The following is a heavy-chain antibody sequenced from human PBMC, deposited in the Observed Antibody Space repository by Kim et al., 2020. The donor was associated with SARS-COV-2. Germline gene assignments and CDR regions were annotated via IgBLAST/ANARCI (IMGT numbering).Heavy chain of an antibody. Sequence: GGSLRLSCAASGFTFSSYGMHWVRQAPGKGLEWVAVISYDGSNKYYADSVKGRFTISRDNSKNTLYLQMNSLRAEDTAVYYCAKDQYSNYVFDYWGQGTLVTVSS. CDR3: AKDQYSNYVFDY. V-gene: IGHV3-30*18. D-gene: IGHD4-4*01. CDR2: ISYDGSNK. J-gene: IGHJ4*02. CDR1: GFTFSSYG.